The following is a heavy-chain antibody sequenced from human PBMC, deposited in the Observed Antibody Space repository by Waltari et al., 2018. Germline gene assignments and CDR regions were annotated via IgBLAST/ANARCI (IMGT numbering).Heavy chain of an antibody. CDR2: IYHSGST. D-gene: IGHD1-1*01. CDR1: GYSISSGYY. J-gene: IGHJ3*02. Sequence: QLQLQESGPGLVKPSETLSLTCAVSGYSISSGYYWGWIRQPPGKGLEWIGSIYHSGSTYYNPSLKSRVTISVDTSKNQFSLKLSSVTAADTAVYYCARLNERTLPDAFDIWGQGTMVTVSS. CDR3: ARLNERTLPDAFDI. V-gene: IGHV4-38-2*01.